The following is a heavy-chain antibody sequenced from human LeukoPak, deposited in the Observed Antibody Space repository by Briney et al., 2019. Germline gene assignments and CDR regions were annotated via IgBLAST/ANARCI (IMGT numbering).Heavy chain of an antibody. V-gene: IGHV4-34*01. J-gene: IGHJ4*02. CDR3: ASRGYSRPFDY. D-gene: IGHD6-13*01. Sequence: SETLSLTCAVYGGSFSGYYWSWIRQPPGKGLEWIGEINPSGSTNYNPSLKSRVTISVDTSKNQFSLKLSSVTAADTAVYYCASRGYSRPFDYWGQGTLVTVSS. CDR2: INPSGST. CDR1: GGSFSGYY.